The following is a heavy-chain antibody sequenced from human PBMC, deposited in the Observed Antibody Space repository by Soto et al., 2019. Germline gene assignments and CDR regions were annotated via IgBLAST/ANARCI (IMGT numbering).Heavy chain of an antibody. CDR1: GFTVTSNY. J-gene: IGHJ4*02. CDR3: AREPRGGHNFDY. V-gene: IGHV3-53*01. Sequence: EVQLVESGGGLIQPGGSLRLSCAASGFTVTSNYMSWVRQAPGKGLEWVSVIFSGGTTHYADSVKGRFTISRDNSKNTLYLQMNSLRVVDTAVYYCAREPRGGHNFDYWGQGTLVTVSS. CDR2: IFSGGTT. D-gene: IGHD3-10*01.